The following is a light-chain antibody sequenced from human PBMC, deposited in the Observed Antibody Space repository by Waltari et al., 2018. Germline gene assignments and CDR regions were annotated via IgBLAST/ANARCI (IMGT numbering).Light chain of an antibody. V-gene: IGLV1-47*01. CDR3: AAWDDSLSAWV. CDR2: RNS. CDR1: SSNIGDNS. J-gene: IGLJ3*02. Sequence: QSVLTQPPSASGTPGPRVRLSCSGGSSNIGDNSVYWYQQLPGTAPKPLVYRNSQRPSGVPDRFSGSKSGTSASLAISGLRSEDEADYHCAAWDDSLSAWVFGGGTKLTVL.